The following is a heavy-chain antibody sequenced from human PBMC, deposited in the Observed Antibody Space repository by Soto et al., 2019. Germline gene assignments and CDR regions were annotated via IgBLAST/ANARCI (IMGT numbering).Heavy chain of an antibody. CDR2: IYYTGST. V-gene: IGHV4-59*13. J-gene: IGHJ4*02. CDR3: ARANWYSEF. Sequence: QVHLQESGPGLVKPSETLSLTCTVSGLSITNNYWSWIRKHPGKGLEWIGYIYYTGSTNYNPSLKSRVTMSVDTSKNQFSLNLASLPAADTAIYYCARANWYSEFWGQGTLVTVSS. CDR1: GLSITNNY. D-gene: IGHD7-27*01.